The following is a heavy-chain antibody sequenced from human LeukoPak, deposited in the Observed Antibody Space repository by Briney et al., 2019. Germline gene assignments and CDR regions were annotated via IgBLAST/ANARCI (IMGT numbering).Heavy chain of an antibody. CDR2: IYHSGST. Sequence: SETLSLTCAVSGGSISSSNWWSWARQPPGKGLEWIGEIYHSGSTNYNPSLKSRVTISVDTSKNQFSLKLSSVTAADTAVYYCARGDYGDYVVPHYYYYYYGMDVWGQGTTVTVSS. J-gene: IGHJ6*02. CDR3: ARGDYGDYVVPHYYYYYYGMDV. V-gene: IGHV4-4*02. CDR1: GGSISSSNW. D-gene: IGHD4-17*01.